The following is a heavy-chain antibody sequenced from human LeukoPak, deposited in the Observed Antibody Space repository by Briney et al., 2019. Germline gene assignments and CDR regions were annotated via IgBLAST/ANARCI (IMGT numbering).Heavy chain of an antibody. CDR1: GFTFSNYA. J-gene: IGHJ3*02. CDR2: ISYDGSNK. V-gene: IGHV3-30-3*01. CDR3: ARRHDGFDI. D-gene: IGHD6-25*01. Sequence: PGRSLRLSCAASGFTFSNYAIHWVRQAPGKGLEWVAIISYDGSNKNYAGSVKGRFTISRDNSKNSLYLQMNSLRPEDTAVYYCARRHDGFDIWAKGQWSPSLQ.